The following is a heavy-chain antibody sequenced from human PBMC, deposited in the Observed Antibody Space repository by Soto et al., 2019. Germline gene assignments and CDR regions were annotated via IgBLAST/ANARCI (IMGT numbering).Heavy chain of an antibody. CDR2: ITSSSSTI. CDR1: GFTFSDYS. CDR3: ARDGYCSGGNCYFSLDY. Sequence: EVQMVESGGGLVQPWGSLRLSCVASGFTFSDYSVNWVRQAPGKGLEWVSYITSSSSTIHYADSVRGRFTISRDNAKNSLYLQMNSLRAEDTAVYYCARDGYCSGGNCYFSLDYWGQGTLVTVSS. V-gene: IGHV3-48*01. D-gene: IGHD2-15*01. J-gene: IGHJ4*02.